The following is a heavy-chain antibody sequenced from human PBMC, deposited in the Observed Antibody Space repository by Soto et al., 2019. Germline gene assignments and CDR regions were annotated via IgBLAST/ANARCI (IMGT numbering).Heavy chain of an antibody. J-gene: IGHJ4*02. D-gene: IGHD5-12*01. CDR1: GGTFSRLG. CDR3: ATRGTQGRWLEFADY. V-gene: IGHV1-69*01. CDR2: IIPISGRT. Sequence: QVQLVQSGAEVKRPGSSVKVSCEACGGTFSRLGFTWVRQAPGQGLEWMGGIIPISGRTTFAPKFLGRVTITADVSTRTTYMELTALTSDDTAIYYCATRGTQGRWLEFADYWDQGTLVTVSS.